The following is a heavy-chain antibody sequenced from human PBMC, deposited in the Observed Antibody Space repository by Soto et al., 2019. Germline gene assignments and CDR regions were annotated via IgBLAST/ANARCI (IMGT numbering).Heavy chain of an antibody. CDR1: GFPFSIYA. V-gene: IGHV3-23*01. CDR2: ISGSGGST. D-gene: IGHD3-22*01. J-gene: IGHJ4*02. Sequence: GGSLRLSCAASGFPFSIYAMSLVRQAPGKGLEWVSAISGSGGSTYYADSVKGRFTISRDNSKNTLYLQMNSLRAEETAVYYCAGSITMIVVVSNGPFDSWCQGHLAPVSS. CDR3: AGSITMIVVVSNGPFDS.